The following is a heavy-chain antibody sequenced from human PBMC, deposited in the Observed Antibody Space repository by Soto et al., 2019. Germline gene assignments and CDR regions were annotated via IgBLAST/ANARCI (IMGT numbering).Heavy chain of an antibody. CDR3: VKEGYMRSDWYGQFDC. CDR2: MSSNGGNT. Sequence: HPGWSLRLSCSSSGFTFKTFAMHWVRQTPGKGLEFVSAMSSNGGNTYYADSVKGRFAISRDNSKNTLYLQMYSLRPEDTALYYCVKEGYMRSDWYGQFDCWGQGTLVTVSS. J-gene: IGHJ4*02. V-gene: IGHV3-64D*06. D-gene: IGHD6-19*01. CDR1: GFTFKTFA.